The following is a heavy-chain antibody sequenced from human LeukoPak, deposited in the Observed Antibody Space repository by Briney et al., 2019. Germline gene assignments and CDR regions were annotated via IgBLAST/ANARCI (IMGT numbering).Heavy chain of an antibody. V-gene: IGHV4-59*08. D-gene: IGHD3-16*01. Sequence: SETLTLTCGVSGGSLINHYWSWIRQSPGKGLEWIADIYYSGNTNYNPSLKSRVTISFALSKNQVSLRLTSVTAADTAVYYCARHGITEGGGSWFDPWGQGTLVTVSS. CDR1: GGSLINHY. CDR2: IYYSGNT. J-gene: IGHJ5*02. CDR3: ARHGITEGGGSWFDP.